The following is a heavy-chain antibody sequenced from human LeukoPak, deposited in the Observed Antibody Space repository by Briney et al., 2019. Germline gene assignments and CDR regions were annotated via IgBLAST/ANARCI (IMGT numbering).Heavy chain of an antibody. CDR3: AKDHYDNWFDP. Sequence: GGSLRLSCAASGFNFSNYAMSWVRQAPGKGLEWVSAISGSGGRTYYADSVKGRFTISRDNSKSTLYLQMNSLRADDTAIYYRAKDHYDNWFDPWGQGTLVTVSS. CDR2: ISGSGGRT. D-gene: IGHD3-16*01. V-gene: IGHV3-23*01. J-gene: IGHJ5*02. CDR1: GFNFSNYA.